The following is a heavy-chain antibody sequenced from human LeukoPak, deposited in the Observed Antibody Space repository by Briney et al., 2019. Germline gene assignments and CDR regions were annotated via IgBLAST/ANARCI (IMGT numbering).Heavy chain of an antibody. J-gene: IGHJ5*02. CDR1: GGSISSGSYY. Sequence: SETLPLTCTVSGGSISSGSYYWSWIRQPAGKGLEWIGRIYTSGSTNYNPSLKSRVTISVDTSKNQFSLKLSSVTAADTAVYYCARHDGGYCSGGSCYSRGNWFDPWGQGTLVTVSS. CDR2: IYTSGST. CDR3: ARHDGGYCSGGSCYSRGNWFDP. D-gene: IGHD2-15*01. V-gene: IGHV4-61*02.